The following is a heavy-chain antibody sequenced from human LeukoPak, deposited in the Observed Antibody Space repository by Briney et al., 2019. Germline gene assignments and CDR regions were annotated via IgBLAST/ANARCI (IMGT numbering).Heavy chain of an antibody. CDR1: GFTFSSYS. CDR3: AREADSSGYLNWFDP. CDR2: ISSSSSYI. D-gene: IGHD3-22*01. V-gene: IGHV3-21*01. J-gene: IGHJ5*02. Sequence: GGSLRLSCAASGFTFSSYSMNWVRQAPGKGLEWVSSISSSSSYIYYADSVKGRFTISRDNAKNSLYLQMNSLRAEDTAVYCCAREADSSGYLNWFDPWGQGTLVTVSS.